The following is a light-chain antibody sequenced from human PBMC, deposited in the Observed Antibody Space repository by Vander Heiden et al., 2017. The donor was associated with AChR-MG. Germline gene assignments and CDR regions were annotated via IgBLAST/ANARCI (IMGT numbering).Light chain of an antibody. CDR3: QQYHVWPLT. V-gene: IGKV3-15*01. CDR2: GAS. CDR1: QNVTSDLASN. J-gene: IGKJ4*01. Sequence: EIVMPQSPATLPVSPGDRVTLPCSASQNVTSDLASNLAWYQQKPGQAPRLLISGASTRATGIPSRFSGSGSGTEFTLTINSLRSEDFAVYYCQQYHVWPLTFGGGTTVEIK.